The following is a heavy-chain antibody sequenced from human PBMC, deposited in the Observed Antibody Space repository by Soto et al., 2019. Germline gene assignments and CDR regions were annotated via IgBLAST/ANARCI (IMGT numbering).Heavy chain of an antibody. V-gene: IGHV4-30-4*01. CDR3: ARACLSYYYGMDV. J-gene: IGHJ6*02. Sequence: PSETLSLTCTVSGGSISSGDYYWSWIRQPPGKGLEWIGYIYYSGSTYYNPSLKSRVTISVDTSKNQFSLKLSSVTAADTAVYYCARACLSYYYGMDVWGQGTTVTVS. CDR2: IYYSGST. CDR1: GGSISSGDYY.